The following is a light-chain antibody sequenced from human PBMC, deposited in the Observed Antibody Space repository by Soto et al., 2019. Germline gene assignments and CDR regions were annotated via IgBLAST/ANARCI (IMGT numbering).Light chain of an antibody. CDR1: SSNIGAGYD. Sequence: QSVLTQPPSVSGAPGQRGTISCTGSSSNIGAGYDVHWYQQLPGTAPKRLISGNSNRPSGVPDRFSGSKSGTSAYLAITGLQAEDEADYYCQSYDSSLSGYVFGTGTKLTVL. CDR2: GNS. J-gene: IGLJ1*01. V-gene: IGLV1-40*01. CDR3: QSYDSSLSGYV.